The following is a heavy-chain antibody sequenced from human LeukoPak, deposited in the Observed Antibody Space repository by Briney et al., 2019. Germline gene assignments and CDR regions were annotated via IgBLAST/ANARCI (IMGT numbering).Heavy chain of an antibody. CDR2: ISAYNGNT. Sequence: ASVKVSCKASGYTFTSYGISWVRQAPGQGLEWMGWISAYNGNTNYAQKLQGRVTMTTDTSTSTAYMELSSLRSEDTAVYYCARAWYSSSWHYFDYWGQGTLVTVSS. CDR1: GYTFTSYG. J-gene: IGHJ4*02. D-gene: IGHD6-13*01. V-gene: IGHV1-18*01. CDR3: ARAWYSSSWHYFDY.